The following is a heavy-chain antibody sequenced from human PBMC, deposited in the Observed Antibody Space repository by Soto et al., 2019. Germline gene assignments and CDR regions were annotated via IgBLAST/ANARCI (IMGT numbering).Heavy chain of an antibody. J-gene: IGHJ6*02. Sequence: GGSLRLSCVVAGFNFPSYSFHWVRQAPGRGLEWVALVSYAEDKKYYAESVKGRFTISRDNLKNTVFLQMDRLTSADTALYYCARDGGQRGYYDALELWGQGTVVTVSS. CDR1: GFNFPSYS. V-gene: IGHV3-30*16. CDR2: VSYAEDKK. CDR3: ARDGGQRGYYDALEL.